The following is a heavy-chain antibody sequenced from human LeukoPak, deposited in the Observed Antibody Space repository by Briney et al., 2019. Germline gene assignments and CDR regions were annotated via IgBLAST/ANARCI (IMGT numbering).Heavy chain of an antibody. V-gene: IGHV3-74*01. D-gene: IGHD3-22*01. CDR3: ARAYYYDSSSYYRNHFDY. Sequence: AGGSLRLSCAASGFTFSSYWMHWVRQAPGKGLVWVSRINSDGSSTSYADSVNGRFTISGDNAKNTLYLQMNSLRAEDTAVYYCARAYYYDSSSYYRNHFDYWGQGTLVTVSS. CDR1: GFTFSSYW. J-gene: IGHJ4*02. CDR2: INSDGSST.